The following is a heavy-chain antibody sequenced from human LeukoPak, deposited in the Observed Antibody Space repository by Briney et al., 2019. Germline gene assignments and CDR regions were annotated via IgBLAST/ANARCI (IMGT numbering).Heavy chain of an antibody. CDR1: GFTFSNYA. V-gene: IGHV3-23*01. CDR3: AKEWLLSPSFDY. CDR2: ISGSGGST. Sequence: GALRLSCAASGFTFSNYAMNWVSQAPGKGLEWVSAISGSGGSTYYADSVKGRFTISRDNSKNTLFLQMNSLRAEDTAVYYCAKEWLLSPSFDYWGQGTLVTVFS. J-gene: IGHJ4*02. D-gene: IGHD3-3*01.